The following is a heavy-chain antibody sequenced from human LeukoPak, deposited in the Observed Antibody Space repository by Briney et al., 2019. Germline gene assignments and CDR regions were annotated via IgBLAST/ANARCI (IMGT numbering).Heavy chain of an antibody. D-gene: IGHD3-9*01. CDR2: IYYSGST. CDR3: AKDGDYDILTDWSYTLYYFDY. J-gene: IGHJ4*02. Sequence: PSETLSLTCTVSGGSISSSSWYWGWIRQPPGKGLEWIGSIYYSGSTYYNPSLKSRVTISVDTPKNQFSRKLSSVTAADTAVYYCAKDGDYDILTDWSYTLYYFDYWGQGTLVTVSS. V-gene: IGHV4-39*07. CDR1: GGSISSSSWY.